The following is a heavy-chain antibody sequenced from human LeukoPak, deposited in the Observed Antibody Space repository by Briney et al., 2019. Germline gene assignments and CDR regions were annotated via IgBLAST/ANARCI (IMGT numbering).Heavy chain of an antibody. V-gene: IGHV1-8*01. CDR1: GYTFTSYD. Sequence: ASVKVSCKASGYTFTSYDINWVRQATGQGLEWMGWMNPNSGNTGYAQKFQGRVTMTRDTSISTAYMELSRLRSDDTAVYYCARGIRPTSWFDPWGQGTLVTVSS. CDR2: MNPNSGNT. CDR3: ARGIRPTSWFDP. J-gene: IGHJ5*02.